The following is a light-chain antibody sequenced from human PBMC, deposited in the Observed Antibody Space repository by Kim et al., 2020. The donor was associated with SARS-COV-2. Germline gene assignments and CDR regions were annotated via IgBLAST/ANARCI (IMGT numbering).Light chain of an antibody. Sequence: SYELTQPPSVSVSPGQTASITCSGDKLGDKYACWYQQKPGQPPVLVIYQDSKRTSGIPERFSGSNSGNTATLTISGTQAMDEADYYCQAWDSSTVVFGGGTQLTVL. CDR1: KLGDKY. CDR2: QDS. J-gene: IGLJ2*01. V-gene: IGLV3-1*01. CDR3: QAWDSSTVV.